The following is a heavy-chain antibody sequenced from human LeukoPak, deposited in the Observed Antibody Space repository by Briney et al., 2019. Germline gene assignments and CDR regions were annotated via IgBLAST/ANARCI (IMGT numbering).Heavy chain of an antibody. CDR1: GFTFSSYS. Sequence: GGSLRLSCAASGFTFSSYSMNWVRQAPGKGLEWVSYISSGSSTIYYADSVKGRFTISRDNAKNSVYLQMNSLRAEDTAIYYCARGPQFSGPGWFDPWGQGTLVTVSS. J-gene: IGHJ5*02. CDR3: ARGPQFSGPGWFDP. D-gene: IGHD3-10*01. CDR2: ISSGSSTI. V-gene: IGHV3-48*04.